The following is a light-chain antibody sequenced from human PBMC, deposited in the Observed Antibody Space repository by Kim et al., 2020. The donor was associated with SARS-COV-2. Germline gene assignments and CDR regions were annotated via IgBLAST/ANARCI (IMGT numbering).Light chain of an antibody. CDR3: LQHNSYPPYT. CDR2: AAS. Sequence: SASVGARVTIPCRATQGISHDLAWFQQKPGKVPKRLIYAASSLQSGVPSRFSGSGSGTEFTLTISSLQPEDFATYYCLQHNSYPPYTFGQGTKLEI. V-gene: IGKV1-17*03. CDR1: QGISHD. J-gene: IGKJ2*01.